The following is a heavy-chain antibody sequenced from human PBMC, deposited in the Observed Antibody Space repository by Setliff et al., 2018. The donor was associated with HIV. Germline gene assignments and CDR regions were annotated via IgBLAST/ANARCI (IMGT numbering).Heavy chain of an antibody. CDR3: ARYIVLMVYAKFDP. D-gene: IGHD2-8*01. Sequence: PSETLSLTCAVSGYSISSGYYWGWIRQPPGKGLEWIGSIYHSGSTYYNPSLKSRVTISVDTSKNQFSLKLSSVTAADTAVYYCARYIVLMVYAKFDPWGQGTLVTVSS. J-gene: IGHJ5*02. V-gene: IGHV4-38-2*01. CDR2: IYHSGST. CDR1: GYSISSGYY.